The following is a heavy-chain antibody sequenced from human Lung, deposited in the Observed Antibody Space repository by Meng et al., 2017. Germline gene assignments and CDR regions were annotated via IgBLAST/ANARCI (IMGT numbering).Heavy chain of an antibody. V-gene: IGHV4-34*01. CDR2: INHSGST. CDR1: GGSFSDYY. Sequence: VQPTQGGEGLWNPSETISLTCVVSGGSFSDYYWSWIRQPPGKGLEWIGEINHSGSTNYNPSLESRATISVDTSQNNLSLKLSSVTAADSAVYYCARGPTTMAHDFDYWGQGTLVTVSS. D-gene: IGHD4-11*01. J-gene: IGHJ4*02. CDR3: ARGPTTMAHDFDY.